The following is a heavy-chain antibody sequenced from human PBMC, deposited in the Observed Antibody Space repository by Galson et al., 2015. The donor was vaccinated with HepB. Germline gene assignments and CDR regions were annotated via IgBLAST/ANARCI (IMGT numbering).Heavy chain of an antibody. J-gene: IGHJ6*02. CDR3: ARDDYSNYGYGMDV. V-gene: IGHV4-59*01. CDR2: IYYSGST. CDR1: GGSISSYY. D-gene: IGHD4-11*01. Sequence: LSLTCTVSGGSISSYYWSWIRQPPGKGLEWIGYIYYSGSTNYNPSLKSRVTISVDTSKNQFSLKLSSVTAADTAVYYCARDDYSNYGYGMDVWGQGTTVTVSS.